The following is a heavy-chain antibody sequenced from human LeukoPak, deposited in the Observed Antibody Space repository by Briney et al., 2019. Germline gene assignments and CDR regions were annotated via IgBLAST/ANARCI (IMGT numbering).Heavy chain of an antibody. CDR3: VSFYETY. CDR2: INSDGSWT. V-gene: IGHV3-74*01. D-gene: IGHD2/OR15-2a*01. J-gene: IGHJ4*02. Sequence: GGSLRLSCAASGSYWMHWVRQAPGKGLVWVSHINSDGSWTSYADSVKGRFTISKDNAKNTVYLQMNNLRAEDTVVYYCVSFYETYWGRGTLVTVSS. CDR1: GSYW.